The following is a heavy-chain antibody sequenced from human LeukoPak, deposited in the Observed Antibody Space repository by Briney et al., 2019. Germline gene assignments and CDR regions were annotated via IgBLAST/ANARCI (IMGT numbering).Heavy chain of an antibody. V-gene: IGHV4-59*01. J-gene: IGHJ4*02. CDR2: IYHTGNI. Sequence: SETLSLTCAVSGASITSYYWTWIRQPPGKGLEWIGYIYHTGNIKYNPSLNSRVTISIDTSKNQFSLKLSSVTAADTAVYYCARFGSGWWYNDYWGQGTLVTVSS. D-gene: IGHD6-19*01. CDR3: ARFGSGWWYNDY. CDR1: GASITSYY.